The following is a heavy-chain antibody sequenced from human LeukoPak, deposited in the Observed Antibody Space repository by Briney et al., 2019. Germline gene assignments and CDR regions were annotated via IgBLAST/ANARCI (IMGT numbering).Heavy chain of an antibody. V-gene: IGHV3-30*02. Sequence: GGSLRLSCAASGFTFNSYGMHWVRQAPGKGLEWMTFIRYDGSNKYYADSVKGRFTISRDNSKNTLYLQMNSLRTGDTAVYYCAKDRDYDSSGSNWFDPWGQGTLVTVSS. J-gene: IGHJ5*02. D-gene: IGHD3-22*01. CDR2: IRYDGSNK. CDR3: AKDRDYDSSGSNWFDP. CDR1: GFTFNSYG.